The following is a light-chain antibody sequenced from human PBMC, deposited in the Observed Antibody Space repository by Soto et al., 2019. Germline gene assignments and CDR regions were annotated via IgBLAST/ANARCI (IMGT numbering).Light chain of an antibody. CDR3: QHYNSYSEA. Sequence: DIQMTQSPSTLSGSVGDRVTITCRAGQTISSWLAWYQQKPGKAPKLLIYKASTLKSGVPSRFSGSGSGTEFTLTISSLQHDDFATYYCQHYNSYSEAFGQGTKVDIK. V-gene: IGKV1-5*03. J-gene: IGKJ1*01. CDR1: QTISSW. CDR2: KAS.